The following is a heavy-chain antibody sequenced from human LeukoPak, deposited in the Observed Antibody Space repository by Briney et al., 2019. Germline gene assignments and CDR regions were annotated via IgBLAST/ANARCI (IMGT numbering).Heavy chain of an antibody. J-gene: IGHJ4*02. CDR2: ISNSGDTT. D-gene: IGHD1-1*01. CDR3: AKGHSAHGTGFDY. V-gene: IGHV3-23*01. CDR1: GLTFSRFA. Sequence: GGSLRLSCAASGLTFSRFAMSWVRQAPGKGLEWVSAISNSGDTTYYADSVKGRFTISRDNLKNTLYVQMNSLRVEDTAVYYCAKGHSAHGTGFDYWGQGTLVIVSS.